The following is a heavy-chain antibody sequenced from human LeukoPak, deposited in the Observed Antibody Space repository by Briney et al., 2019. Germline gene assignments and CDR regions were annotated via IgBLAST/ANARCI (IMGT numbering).Heavy chain of an antibody. D-gene: IGHD5-18*01. CDR1: GFTFSSYA. CDR2: ISGSGGST. CDR3: ARDLFSYGANQDDY. Sequence: GGSLRLSCAASGFTFSSYAMSWVRQAPGKGLEWVSAISGSGGSTYYADSVKGRFTISRDNSKNTLYLQMNSLRAEDTAVYYCARDLFSYGANQDDYWGQGTLVTVSS. J-gene: IGHJ4*02. V-gene: IGHV3-23*01.